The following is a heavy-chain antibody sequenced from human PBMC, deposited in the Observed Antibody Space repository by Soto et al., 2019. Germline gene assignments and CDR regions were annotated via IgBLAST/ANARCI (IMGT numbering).Heavy chain of an antibody. Sequence: QITLKESGPTLVKPTQTLTLTCTFAGFSLSAAGVGVGWIRQPPGKPLEWIARIYWDNDKSYRPSLKSRLTITKDTSKNQVVLTMTNMDPVDTATYYCAHAYGGTSWPNDAFDVWGQGTVVTVSS. CDR1: GFSLSAAGVG. CDR2: IYWDNDK. CDR3: AHAYGGTSWPNDAFDV. D-gene: IGHD2-2*01. J-gene: IGHJ3*01. V-gene: IGHV2-5*02.